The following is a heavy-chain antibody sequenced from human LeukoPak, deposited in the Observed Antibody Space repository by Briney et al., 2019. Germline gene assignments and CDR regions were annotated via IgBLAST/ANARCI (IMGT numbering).Heavy chain of an antibody. Sequence: GGSLRLSCSASGFSFSTYAMSWVRQAPGKGLNGVSRITGTGSTTQYAESVKGRFTISRDNSRNTLYLQMNSLRVEDTAVYYCARQPNWNDLGRFDSWGQGTLVTVSS. J-gene: IGHJ5*01. V-gene: IGHV3-23*01. CDR1: GFSFSTYA. D-gene: IGHD1-1*01. CDR2: ITGTGSTT. CDR3: ARQPNWNDLGRFDS.